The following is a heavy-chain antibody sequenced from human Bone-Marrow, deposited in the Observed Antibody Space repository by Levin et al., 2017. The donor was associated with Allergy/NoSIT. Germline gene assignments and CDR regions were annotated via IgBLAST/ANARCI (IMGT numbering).Heavy chain of an antibody. CDR1: GFTFSSYS. CDR3: ARGSWAIFGVVIFDYFDY. CDR2: ISSSSSYI. Sequence: GGSLRLSCAASGFTFSSYSMNWVRQAPGKGLEWVSSISSSSSYIYYADSVKGRFTISRDNAKNSLYLQMNSLRAEDTAVYYCARGSWAIFGVVIFDYFDYWGQGTLVTVSS. V-gene: IGHV3-21*01. J-gene: IGHJ4*02. D-gene: IGHD3-3*01.